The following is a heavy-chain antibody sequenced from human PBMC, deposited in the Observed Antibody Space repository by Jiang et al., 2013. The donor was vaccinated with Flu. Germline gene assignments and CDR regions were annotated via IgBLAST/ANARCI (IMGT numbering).Heavy chain of an antibody. J-gene: IGHJ5*02. CDR3: ARRVPSPTNRFDP. CDR2: SGST. V-gene: IGHV4-59*01. Sequence: GPGLVKPSETLSLTCTVSGDSISSDFWTWIRQPPGKGLEWIGHSGSTNYNPSLKSRVTISVDTSKNQLSLKLSSVTAADTAVYYCARRVPSPTNRFDPWGHGTLVTVSP. CDR1: GDSISSDF.